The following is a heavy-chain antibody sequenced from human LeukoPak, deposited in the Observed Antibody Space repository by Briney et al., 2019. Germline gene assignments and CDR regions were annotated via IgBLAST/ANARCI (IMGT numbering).Heavy chain of an antibody. CDR1: GFTFSSYG. CDR3: ARVGVVPAAIPDGFDI. Sequence: GGSLRLSCAGSGFTFSSYGMHWVRQAPGKGLEWVAVIWYDGSNKYYVDSVKGRFTISRDNSKNTLYMQMNSLRAEDTAVYYCARVGVVPAAIPDGFDIWGQGTMVTVSS. V-gene: IGHV3-33*01. CDR2: IWYDGSNK. J-gene: IGHJ3*02. D-gene: IGHD2-2*01.